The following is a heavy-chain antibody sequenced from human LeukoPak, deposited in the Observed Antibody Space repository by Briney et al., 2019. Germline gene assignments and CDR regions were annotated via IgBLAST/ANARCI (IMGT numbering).Heavy chain of an antibody. Sequence: QPGGSLRLSCAASGFTFSSYAMHWVRQAPGKGLEYVSAISSNGGSTYYANSVKGRFTISRDNSKNTLYLQMGSLRAEDMAVYYCARDRLWFGARGAFDIWGQGTMVTVSS. CDR1: GFTFSSYA. V-gene: IGHV3-64*01. CDR3: ARDRLWFGARGAFDI. D-gene: IGHD3-10*01. J-gene: IGHJ3*02. CDR2: ISSNGGST.